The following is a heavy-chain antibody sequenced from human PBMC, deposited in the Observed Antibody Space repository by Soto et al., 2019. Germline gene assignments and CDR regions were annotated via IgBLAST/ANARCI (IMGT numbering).Heavy chain of an antibody. D-gene: IGHD5-18*01. CDR3: ASDGKDTAMAPFDY. V-gene: IGHV1-69*13. Sequence: SVKVSCKASGGTFRSYAISWVRQAPGQGLEWMGGIIPIFGTANYAQKFQGRVTITADESTSTAYMELSSLRSEDTAVYYCASDGKDTAMAPFDYWGQGTLVTVSS. CDR2: IIPIFGTA. J-gene: IGHJ4*02. CDR1: GGTFRSYA.